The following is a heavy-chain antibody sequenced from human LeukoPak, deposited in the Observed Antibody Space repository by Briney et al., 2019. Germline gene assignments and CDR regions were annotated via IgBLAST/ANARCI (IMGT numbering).Heavy chain of an antibody. D-gene: IGHD3-10*01. J-gene: IGHJ4*02. V-gene: IGHV3-48*03. CDR3: ARMSRGSYFDDY. Sequence: GGSLRLSCVASGFTLSSYGMKWVRQAPGKGLEWVSYFSNSGDTIYYADSVKGRFTISRDSAKNSLNLQMNSLRVEDTALYYCARMSRGSYFDDYWGQGTLVSVSS. CDR1: GFTLSSYG. CDR2: FSNSGDTI.